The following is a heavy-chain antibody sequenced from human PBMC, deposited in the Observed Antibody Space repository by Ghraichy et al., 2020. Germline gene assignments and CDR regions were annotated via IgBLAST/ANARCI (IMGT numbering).Heavy chain of an antibody. CDR3: AKDGRGSGTYCDY. CDR1: GFTFSNYA. V-gene: IGHV3-23*01. Sequence: GGSLRLSCAASGFTFSNYAMNWVRQAPGKGLEWLSAIGGSGGSTNFADSVRGRFTISRDNSKNTVYLQINSLRVEDTDVYYCAKDGRGSGTYCDYWGQGTLVNVSS. CDR2: IGGSGGST. D-gene: IGHD3-10*01. J-gene: IGHJ4*02.